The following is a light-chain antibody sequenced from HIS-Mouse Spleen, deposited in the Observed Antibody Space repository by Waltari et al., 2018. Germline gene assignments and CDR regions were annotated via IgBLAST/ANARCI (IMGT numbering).Light chain of an antibody. CDR1: PGISSW. CDR3: QQYTSYSPWT. J-gene: IGKJ1*01. Sequence: IQMTQSPSTLSASVGDRVTITGRASPGISSWLAWYQQKPGKAPKLLIYKASSLESGVPSRFSGSGSGTEFTLTIRSLQPDDFATYYCQQYTSYSPWTFGQGPKVEIK. CDR2: KAS. V-gene: IGKV1-5*03.